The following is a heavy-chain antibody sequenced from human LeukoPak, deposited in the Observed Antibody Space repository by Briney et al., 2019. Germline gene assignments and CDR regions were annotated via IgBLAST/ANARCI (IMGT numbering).Heavy chain of an antibody. J-gene: IGHJ4*02. CDR1: GYTFTSYG. V-gene: IGHV1-18*01. Sequence: VASVKVSCKASGYTFTSYGISWVRQAPGQGLQWMGWISTYNGNTNYAQKLQGRVTMTTDTSTSTAYMELRSLRSDDTAVYYCARDDSGSPDYWGQGTLVTVSS. CDR2: ISTYNGNT. D-gene: IGHD1-26*01. CDR3: ARDDSGSPDY.